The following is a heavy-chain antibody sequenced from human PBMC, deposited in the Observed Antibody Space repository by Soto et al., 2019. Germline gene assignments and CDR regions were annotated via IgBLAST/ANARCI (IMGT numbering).Heavy chain of an antibody. J-gene: IGHJ6*02. D-gene: IGHD3-10*01. CDR3: ASQYGSGRYNPLLVFSHGMDV. Sequence: TLPLSCTVSGGSISSGGYNWSWIRQHPGKGREWIGYIYYSGSTYYNPSLKSRVTISVDTSKNQFSLKLISVTDADTAVYYCASQYGSGRYNPLLVFSHGMDVWGQGTTVTVSS. CDR1: GGSISSGGYN. CDR2: IYYSGST. V-gene: IGHV4-31*03.